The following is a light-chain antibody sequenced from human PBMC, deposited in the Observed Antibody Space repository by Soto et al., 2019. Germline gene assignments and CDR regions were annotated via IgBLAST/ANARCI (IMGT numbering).Light chain of an antibody. V-gene: IGKV1-9*01. Sequence: IQSTQSPSSLSASVGDRVTVTCRASQDISSYLAWYQQKPGKAPQLLIYATSTLQSGVPSRFSGSGSGTDFALTISSLQPEDFATYYCQQLSSSPLTFGGGTKVEIK. CDR2: ATS. J-gene: IGKJ4*01. CDR1: QDISSY. CDR3: QQLSSSPLT.